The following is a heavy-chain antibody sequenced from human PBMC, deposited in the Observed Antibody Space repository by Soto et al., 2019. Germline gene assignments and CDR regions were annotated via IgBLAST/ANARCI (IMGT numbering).Heavy chain of an antibody. Sequence: SETLSLTCAVYGGSFSGYYWSWIRQPPGKGLEWIGEINHSGSTNYNPSLKSRVTISVDTSKNQFSLKLSSVTAADTAVYYCARERGTMVRGVIPSGYYGMDVWGQGTTVTVSS. D-gene: IGHD3-10*01. J-gene: IGHJ6*02. V-gene: IGHV4-34*01. CDR1: GGSFSGYY. CDR3: ARERGTMVRGVIPSGYYGMDV. CDR2: INHSGST.